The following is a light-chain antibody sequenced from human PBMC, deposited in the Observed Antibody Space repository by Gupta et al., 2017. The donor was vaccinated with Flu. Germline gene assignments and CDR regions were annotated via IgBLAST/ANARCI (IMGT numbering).Light chain of an antibody. V-gene: IGKV1-39*01. CDR1: HSISNY. J-gene: IGKJ1*01. CDR2: AAS. CDR3: QQSYSTPPNT. Sequence: SVGDRVTITCRASHSISNYLNWYQQKPGKAPKLLIYAASSLQSGVPSRFSGSGSGTDFTLTISSLQPEDFAIYYCQQSYSTPPNTFGQGTTVEIK.